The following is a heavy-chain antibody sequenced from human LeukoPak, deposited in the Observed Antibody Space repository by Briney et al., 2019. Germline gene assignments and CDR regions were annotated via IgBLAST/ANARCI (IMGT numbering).Heavy chain of an antibody. V-gene: IGHV1-69*13. CDR1: GGTFSSYA. Sequence: GASVKVSCKASGGTFSSYAISWVRQAPGQGLEWMGGIIPIFGTANYAQKFQGRVTITADESTSTAYMELSSLRSEDTAVYYCARGPYSSGWYYYYYYMDVWGKGTTVTVSS. D-gene: IGHD6-19*01. CDR2: IIPIFGTA. J-gene: IGHJ6*03. CDR3: ARGPYSSGWYYYYYYMDV.